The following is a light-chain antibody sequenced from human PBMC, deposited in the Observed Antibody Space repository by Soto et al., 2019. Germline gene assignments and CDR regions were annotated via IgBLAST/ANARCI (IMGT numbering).Light chain of an antibody. J-gene: IGKJ1*01. Sequence: EIVLTQSPGTLSLSPGERATLSCRATESVSSNYLAWYQQKPGQAPRVLIYVASIRSTGIPDRFSGSGSETDFTLTNSRLEPEDCALDYGQQYGTSPRTSGHGTKVESK. CDR1: ESVSSNY. CDR3: QQYGTSPRT. CDR2: VAS. V-gene: IGKV3-20*01.